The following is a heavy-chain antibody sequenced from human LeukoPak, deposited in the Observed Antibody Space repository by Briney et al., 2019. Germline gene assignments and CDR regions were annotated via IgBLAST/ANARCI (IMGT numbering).Heavy chain of an antibody. D-gene: IGHD3-3*01. CDR2: IKEDSSDK. CDR3: ARESGRFRSDS. Sequence: GGSLRLSCAASGFTFNKWWMNWVRQAPGKGLEWVANIKEDSSDKNYVDSMKGRFTISRDNAKNSLYLQMNSLTAEDTAVYYCARESGRFRSDSWGQGTLVTVSS. CDR1: GFTFNKWW. V-gene: IGHV3-7*01. J-gene: IGHJ5*01.